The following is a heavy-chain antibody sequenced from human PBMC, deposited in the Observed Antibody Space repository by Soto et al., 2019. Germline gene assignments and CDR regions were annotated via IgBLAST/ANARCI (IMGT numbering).Heavy chain of an antibody. CDR2: ISWNSGSI. Sequence: EVQLVESGGGLVQPGRSLRLSCAASGFTFDDYAMYWVRQAPGKGLEWVSGISWNSGSIGYADSVKGRFTISRDNAKNSLYLQMYRRRDDDPALSYCAKDLWGKQLERYYGIDGWGQGTTVKVSS. D-gene: IGHD6-6*01. CDR1: GFTFDDYA. CDR3: AKDLWGKQLERYYGIDG. J-gene: IGHJ6*02. V-gene: IGHV3-9*01.